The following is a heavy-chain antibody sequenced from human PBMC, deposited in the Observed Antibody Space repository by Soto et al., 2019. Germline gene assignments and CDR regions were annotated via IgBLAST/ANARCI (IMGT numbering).Heavy chain of an antibody. Sequence: SETLSLTCAVYGGSFSGYYWSWIRQPPGKGLEWIGEINHSGSTNYNPSLKSRVTISVDTSKNQFSLKLSSVTAADTAVYYCARGPITFGGVIVRPFDYWGQGTLVTVPQ. D-gene: IGHD3-16*02. J-gene: IGHJ4*02. CDR3: ARGPITFGGVIVRPFDY. V-gene: IGHV4-34*01. CDR1: GGSFSGYY. CDR2: INHSGST.